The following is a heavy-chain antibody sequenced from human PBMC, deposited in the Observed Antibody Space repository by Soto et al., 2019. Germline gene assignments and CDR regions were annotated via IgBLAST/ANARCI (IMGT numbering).Heavy chain of an antibody. J-gene: IGHJ4*02. V-gene: IGHV3-74*03. Sequence: EVQLVESGGGLVQPGGSLRLSCAVSGFTFSRYWMHWFRQDPGNGLVWVSSINTDGTNTQYADSVRGRFTVSRDNXXXXXXXXXXXXXXXXXXXXXXXXXXXXGQSDYWGQGTLVVVSS. CDR2: INTDGTNT. CDR3: XXXXXXGQSDY. CDR1: GFTFSRYW.